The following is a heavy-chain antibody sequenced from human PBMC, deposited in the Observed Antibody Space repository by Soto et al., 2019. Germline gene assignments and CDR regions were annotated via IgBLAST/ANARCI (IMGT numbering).Heavy chain of an antibody. J-gene: IGHJ6*02. CDR2: ISSSSSYI. CDR1: GFTFSSYS. CDR3: ARDLTYYAFWSGSPTPTGMDV. D-gene: IGHD3-3*01. Sequence: GGSLRLSCAASGFTFSSYSMNWVRQAPGKGLEWVSSISSSSSYIYYADSVKGRFTISRDNAKNSLYLQMNSLRAEDTAVYYCARDLTYYAFWSGSPTPTGMDVWGQGTTVTVSS. V-gene: IGHV3-21*01.